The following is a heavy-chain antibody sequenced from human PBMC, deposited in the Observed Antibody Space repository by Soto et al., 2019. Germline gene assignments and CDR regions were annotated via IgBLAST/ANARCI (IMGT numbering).Heavy chain of an antibody. CDR2: ISPYNGHT. V-gene: IGHV1-18*01. J-gene: IGHJ4*02. Sequence: VKVSCKASGYTFNNYGITWVRQAPGQGLEWMGWISPYNGHTNYAQKLQGRVTMTTDTSTSTAYMELRSLRSDDTAVYYCARHRNFFDYWGQGTLVTVSS. CDR1: GYTFNNYG. CDR3: ARHRNFFDY.